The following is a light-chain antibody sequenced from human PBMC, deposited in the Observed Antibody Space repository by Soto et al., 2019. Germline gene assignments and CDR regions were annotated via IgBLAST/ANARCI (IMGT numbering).Light chain of an antibody. V-gene: IGLV2-14*01. J-gene: IGLJ3*02. CDR2: DVS. CDR1: SSDVGGYNY. Sequence: QPVLTQPASVSGSPGQSITISCTGTSSDVGGYNYVSWYQQHPGKAPKLMIYDVSNRPSGVSNRFSGSKSDNTASLTISGLQAEDEADYYCSSYTTSGTWVFGVGTKLTVL. CDR3: SSYTTSGTWV.